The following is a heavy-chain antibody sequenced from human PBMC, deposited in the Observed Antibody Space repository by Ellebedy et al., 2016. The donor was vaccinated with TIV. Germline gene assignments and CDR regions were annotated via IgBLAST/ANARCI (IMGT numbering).Heavy chain of an antibody. CDR1: GFTFSSYS. J-gene: IGHJ6*02. D-gene: IGHD3-9*01. CDR2: ISSSSSYI. CDR3: ASWRYRHYYYGMDV. Sequence: GGSLRLSXAASGFTFSSYSMNWVRQAPGKGLEWVSSISSSSSYIYYADSVKGRFTISRDNAKNSLYLQMNSLRAEDTAVYYCASWRYRHYYYGMDVWGQGTTVTVSS. V-gene: IGHV3-21*01.